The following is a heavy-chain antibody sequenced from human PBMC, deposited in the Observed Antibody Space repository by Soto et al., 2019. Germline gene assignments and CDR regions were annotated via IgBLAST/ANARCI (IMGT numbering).Heavy chain of an antibody. D-gene: IGHD6-19*01. V-gene: IGHV6-1*01. Sequence: SQTLSLTCAISGDSVSSNSAAWNWIRQSPSRGLEWLGRTFHRSKWYNDYALSVKGRITINPNTSKNQISLQLNSVTPEDTAVYFCARDRGWVIDYWGQGTLVTVSS. J-gene: IGHJ4*02. CDR2: TFHRSKWYN. CDR1: GDSVSSNSAA. CDR3: ARDRGWVIDY.